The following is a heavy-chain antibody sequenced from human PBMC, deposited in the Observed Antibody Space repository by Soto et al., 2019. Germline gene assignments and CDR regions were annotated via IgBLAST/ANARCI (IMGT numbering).Heavy chain of an antibody. J-gene: IGHJ5*02. D-gene: IGHD5-18*01. V-gene: IGHV3-48*03. CDR3: ASLWGRQLWLPPP. CDR2: VSPDGSAV. CDR1: GFTFSNYE. Sequence: PGGSLRLSCSGSGFTFSNYEMSWVRQAPGKGLEWVSSVSPDGSAVFYADSVKGRFTISRDNAKSSLYLRMNSLRAEDTAVYYCASLWGRQLWLPPPWGQGTLVTVS.